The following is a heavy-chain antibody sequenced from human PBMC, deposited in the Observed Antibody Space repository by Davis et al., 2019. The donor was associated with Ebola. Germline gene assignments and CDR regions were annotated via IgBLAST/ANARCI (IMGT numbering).Heavy chain of an antibody. V-gene: IGHV4-34*01. D-gene: IGHD5-24*01. CDR3: ARGGDAYKTGVD. CDR2: TSYSEST. J-gene: IGHJ4*02. CDR1: GGTFSGYY. Sequence: SETLSLTCAVYGGTFSGYYWSWIRQPPGKGLEWIGETSYSESTNYNPSLKSRVTISIDTSRNQFSLKLTSVTAADTGVYYCARGGDAYKTGVDWGQGTLVTVAS.